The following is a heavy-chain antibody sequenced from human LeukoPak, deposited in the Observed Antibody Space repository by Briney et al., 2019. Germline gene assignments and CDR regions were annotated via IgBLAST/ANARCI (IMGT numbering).Heavy chain of an antibody. V-gene: IGHV3-23*01. J-gene: IGHJ4*02. D-gene: IGHD3-22*01. CDR2: ISGSGANT. CDR1: GFTFSTYA. CDR3: AKDETYYYDSSGYYLIPYFDY. Sequence: PGGSLRLSCAASGFTFSTYAMSWVRQAPGKGLEWVSTISGSGANTYYADSVRGRFTISRDNSKNTLYLHMNSLRAEDTAVYYCAKDETYYYDSSGYYLIPYFDYWGQGTLVTVSS.